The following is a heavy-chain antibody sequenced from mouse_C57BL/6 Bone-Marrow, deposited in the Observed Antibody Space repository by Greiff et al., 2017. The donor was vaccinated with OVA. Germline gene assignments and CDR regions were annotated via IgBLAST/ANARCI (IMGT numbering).Heavy chain of an antibody. CDR3: ALYDGYYDVRPWFAY. CDR1: GYTFTSYW. CDR2: IDPSDSYT. V-gene: IGHV1-69*01. Sequence: QVQLQQPGAELVMPGASVKLSCRASGYTFTSYWMHWVKQRPGQGLEWIGEIDPSDSYTNYNQKFKGKSTLTVDKSSSTAYMQLSSLTSEDSAVYYCALYDGYYDVRPWFAYWGQGTLVTVSA. J-gene: IGHJ3*01. D-gene: IGHD2-3*01.